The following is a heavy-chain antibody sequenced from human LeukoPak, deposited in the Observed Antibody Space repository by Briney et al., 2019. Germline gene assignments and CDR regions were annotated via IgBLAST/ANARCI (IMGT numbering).Heavy chain of an antibody. D-gene: IGHD4-11*01. J-gene: IGHJ4*02. CDR3: ASSVSVNALYLAY. Sequence: SETLSLTCTVSGGSISSYYWSWIRQPPGKGLEWIGYIYYSGTTNYNPSLKSRVTISVDTSKNQFSLKLNSVTAADTAVYYCASSVSVNALYLAYWGQGALVTVSS. CDR2: IYYSGTT. CDR1: GGSISSYY. V-gene: IGHV4-59*13.